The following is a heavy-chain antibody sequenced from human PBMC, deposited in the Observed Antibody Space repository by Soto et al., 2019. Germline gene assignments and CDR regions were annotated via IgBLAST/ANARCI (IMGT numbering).Heavy chain of an antibody. CDR2: IIPIFGTA. Sequence: SVKVSFKASGGTFSSYAISWVRQAPGQGLEWMGGIIPIFGTANYAPKFQGRVTITADESKSTAYMQLGSLRDEDRAVYYCARAPLLEQIRSMDYWGQGTLVTVSS. V-gene: IGHV1-69*13. J-gene: IGHJ4*02. D-gene: IGHD3-3*01. CDR3: ARAPLLEQIRSMDY. CDR1: GGTFSSYA.